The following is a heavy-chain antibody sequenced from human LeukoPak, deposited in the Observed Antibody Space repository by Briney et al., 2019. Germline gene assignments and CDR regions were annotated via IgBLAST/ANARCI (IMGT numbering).Heavy chain of an antibody. CDR1: GYSISSGYY. Sequence: SETLSLTCTVSGYSISSGYYWGWIRQPPGKGLEWIGSIYHSGSTYYNPSPKSRVTISVDTSKNQFSLKLSSVTAADTAVYYCARDGYSYGYVFDYWGQGTLVTVSS. CDR2: IYHSGST. V-gene: IGHV4-38-2*02. D-gene: IGHD5-18*01. CDR3: ARDGYSYGYVFDY. J-gene: IGHJ4*02.